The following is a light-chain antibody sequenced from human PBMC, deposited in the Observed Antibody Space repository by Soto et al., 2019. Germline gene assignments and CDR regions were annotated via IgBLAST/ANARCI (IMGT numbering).Light chain of an antibody. CDR2: EVS. J-gene: IGLJ1*01. CDR1: SSDVGGYNY. V-gene: IGLV2-8*01. Sequence: QSVLTQPPSASGSPGQSVTISCTGTSSDVGGYNYVSWYQQHPGKAPKLMIYEVSKRPSGVPGRFSGSKSGNTASLTVSWLQAEDEADYYCSSFAGSNNYVFGIGTKVTVL. CDR3: SSFAGSNNYV.